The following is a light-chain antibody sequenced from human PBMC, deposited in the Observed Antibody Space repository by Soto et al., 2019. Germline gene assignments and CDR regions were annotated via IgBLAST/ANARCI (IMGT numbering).Light chain of an antibody. CDR2: GAS. V-gene: IGKV3-15*01. J-gene: IGKJ4*01. Sequence: EIVMTQSPATLSVSPGERATLSCRASESTNNYLAWYQQKPGQAPRLLIDGASTRAAGIPLRFSGSGSGTEFTLTISSLQSEDFAVYYCQQYNNWPLTFSGGTKVDIK. CDR1: ESTNNY. CDR3: QQYNNWPLT.